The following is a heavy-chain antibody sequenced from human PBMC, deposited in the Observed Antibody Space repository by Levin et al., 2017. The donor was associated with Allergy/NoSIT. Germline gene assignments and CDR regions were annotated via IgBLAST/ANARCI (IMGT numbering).Heavy chain of an antibody. Sequence: SETLSLTCTVSGGSISTYHWSWIRQPPGKGLEWIGYIYDSSGSTNYNPSLKSRVTISVDTSKNQFSLKLSSVTAADTAVYYCARDRAIVTTNAIYDYGMDVWGQGTTVTVSS. D-gene: IGHD5-12*01. V-gene: IGHV4-59*01. CDR1: GGSISTYH. CDR2: IYDSSGST. J-gene: IGHJ6*02. CDR3: ARDRAIVTTNAIYDYGMDV.